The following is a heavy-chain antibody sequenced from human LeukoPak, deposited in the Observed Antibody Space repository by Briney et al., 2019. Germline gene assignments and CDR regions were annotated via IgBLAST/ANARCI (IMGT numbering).Heavy chain of an antibody. Sequence: SETLSLTCTVSGGSISNSNYCWGWIRQPPGKGLEWIVSISYSGSTYYNPSRKSRVSICVNTHKNQFSLKVPSVTAADPAVFYCARHYVDIRTVGASYYYYGLDVWGQGTTVTVSS. D-gene: IGHD3-16*02. CDR2: ISYSGST. CDR3: ARHYVDIRTVGASYYYYGLDV. V-gene: IGHV4-39*01. CDR1: GGSISNSNYC. J-gene: IGHJ6*02.